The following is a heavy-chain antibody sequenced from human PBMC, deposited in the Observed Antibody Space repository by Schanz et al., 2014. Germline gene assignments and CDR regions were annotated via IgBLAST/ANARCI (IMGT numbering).Heavy chain of an antibody. CDR2: ISHSGGSK. V-gene: IGHV3-23*01. J-gene: IGHJ4*02. CDR3: AKQIHYDILTVTRN. D-gene: IGHD3-9*01. Sequence: DVQLLESGGGLVQPGGSLRLSCAASGFTFNSYAMTWVRQAPGKGLEWVSSISHSGGSKYYADSVKGRFTISRDNSENTLYLLMNSLRAEDTAVYYCAKQIHYDILTVTRNWGQGTLVTVSS. CDR1: GFTFNSYA.